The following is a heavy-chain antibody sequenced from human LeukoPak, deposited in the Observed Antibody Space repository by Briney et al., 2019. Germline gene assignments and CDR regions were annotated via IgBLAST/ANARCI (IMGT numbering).Heavy chain of an antibody. CDR3: ARESLAASRGAFDI. Sequence: SETLSLTCSVSGGSMSSHFWTWIRQSPGKGLQWIGYVYYSGSTNYNPSLRSRATMSLDRSKNQFSLNLRSVTTDDTAVYYCARESLAASRGAFDIWGQGRLVTVSS. V-gene: IGHV4-59*11. CDR1: GGSMSSHF. J-gene: IGHJ3*02. CDR2: VYYSGST. D-gene: IGHD3-10*01.